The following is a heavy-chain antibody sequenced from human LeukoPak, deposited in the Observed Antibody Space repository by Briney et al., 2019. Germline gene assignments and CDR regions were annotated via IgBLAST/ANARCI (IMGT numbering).Heavy chain of an antibody. Sequence: PSETLSLTCTVSGGSISSSSYYWGLIRQPPGKGLEWIGSIYYSGSTYYNPSLKSRVTISVDTSKNQFSLKLSSVTAADTAVYYCARYSYGFRYFDYWGQGTLVTVSS. CDR2: IYYSGST. CDR3: ARYSYGFRYFDY. J-gene: IGHJ4*02. D-gene: IGHD5-18*01. V-gene: IGHV4-39*01. CDR1: GGSISSSSYY.